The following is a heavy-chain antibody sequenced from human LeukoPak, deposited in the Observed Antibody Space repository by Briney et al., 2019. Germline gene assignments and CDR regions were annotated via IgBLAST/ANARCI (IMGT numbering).Heavy chain of an antibody. J-gene: IGHJ3*01. CDR1: GFTFNDFA. D-gene: IGHD3-16*01. V-gene: IGHV3-23*01. Sequence: GGSLRLSCAASGFTFNDFAMTWVRQAPGKGLEWVSTIADAGTYSADPAKGRFIISRDNTKNMLYLQLNSLRADDTAMYYCARNLGPFDVRGHGTMVTVSS. CDR3: ARNLGPFDV. CDR2: IADAGT.